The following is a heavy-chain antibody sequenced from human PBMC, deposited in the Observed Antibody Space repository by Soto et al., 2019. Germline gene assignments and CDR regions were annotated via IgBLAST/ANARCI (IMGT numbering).Heavy chain of an antibody. V-gene: IGHV1-69*02. CDR1: GDTFSFYP. D-gene: IGHD3-10*01. CDR2: INPILSMS. Sequence: QVQLVQSGAEVKKPGSSVKVSCKASGDTFSFYPINWVRQAPGLGLEWVGRINPILSMSNYAQKFQGRVTMTADKSTNTAYMELRSLRSEDTAMYFCATSYGSGYRAFDSWGQGALVTVSS. J-gene: IGHJ4*02. CDR3: ATSYGSGYRAFDS.